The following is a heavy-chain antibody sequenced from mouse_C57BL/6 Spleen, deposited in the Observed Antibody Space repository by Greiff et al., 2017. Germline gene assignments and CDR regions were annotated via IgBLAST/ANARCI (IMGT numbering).Heavy chain of an antibody. D-gene: IGHD2-4*01. CDR1: GYTFTSYW. Sequence: VQLQQPGAELVKPGASVKLSCKASGYTFTSYWMHWVKQRPGQGLEWIGMIHPNSGSTNYNEKFKSKATLTVDKSSSTAYMQLSSLTSEDSAVYYCARSLYDYDDPYYAMDYWGQGTSVTVSS. CDR2: IHPNSGST. J-gene: IGHJ4*01. V-gene: IGHV1-64*01. CDR3: ARSLYDYDDPYYAMDY.